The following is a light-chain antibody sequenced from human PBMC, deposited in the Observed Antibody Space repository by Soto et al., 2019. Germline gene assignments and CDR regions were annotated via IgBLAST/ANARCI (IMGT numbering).Light chain of an antibody. CDR1: QVISTW. CDR3: QQANSFPYT. Sequence: DIQMTQSPSSVSASVGDRVSITCRASQVISTWLAWYQEKPGKAPELLIFAASSLQTGVPSRFSGSGSGTTFTLTISSLQPEDFAIYFCQQANSFPYTFGQGTKVEI. J-gene: IGKJ2*01. V-gene: IGKV1-12*01. CDR2: AAS.